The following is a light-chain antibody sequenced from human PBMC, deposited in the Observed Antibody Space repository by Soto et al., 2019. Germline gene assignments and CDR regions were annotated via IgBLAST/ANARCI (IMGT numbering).Light chain of an antibody. V-gene: IGKV1-5*01. Sequence: DIQMTQSPSSLSASVGDRVTITCRDSQSISTWLAWYQQKRGKAPKXVIYDASSLQSGVPSRFSGSGAGTEFTLTISSLQPDDFATYYCQQYNSYSLTFGQGTKVDIK. CDR2: DAS. J-gene: IGKJ1*01. CDR3: QQYNSYSLT. CDR1: QSISTW.